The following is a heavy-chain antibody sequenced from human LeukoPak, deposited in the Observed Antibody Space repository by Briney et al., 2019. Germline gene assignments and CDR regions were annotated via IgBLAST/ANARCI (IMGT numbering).Heavy chain of an antibody. V-gene: IGHV4-59*01. CDR1: GGSISSYY. D-gene: IGHD6-13*01. CDR3: ARSGGLYTSTWYFHR. J-gene: IGHJ1*01. CDR2: IDYSGST. Sequence: SETLSLTCAVSGGSISSYYWSWIRQPPGKGLEWIGYIDYSGSTIHNPSLKSRVTISVNTSKNQFSLQLTSVTAADTAVYYCARSGGLYTSTWYFHRWGQGTLVTVSS.